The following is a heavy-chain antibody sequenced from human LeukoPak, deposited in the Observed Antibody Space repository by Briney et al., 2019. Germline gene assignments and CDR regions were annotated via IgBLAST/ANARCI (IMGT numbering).Heavy chain of an antibody. J-gene: IGHJ3*02. CDR1: GYSFTSYW. D-gene: IGHD2-2*01. Sequence: GESLKISCKGSGYSFTSYWIGWVRQMPGKGLEWMGIIYPGDPDTRYSPSFQGQVTISADKSISTAYLQWSSLKASDTAMYYCARAQVPAAPRGDAFDIWGQGTMVTVSS. V-gene: IGHV5-51*01. CDR2: IYPGDPDT. CDR3: ARAQVPAAPRGDAFDI.